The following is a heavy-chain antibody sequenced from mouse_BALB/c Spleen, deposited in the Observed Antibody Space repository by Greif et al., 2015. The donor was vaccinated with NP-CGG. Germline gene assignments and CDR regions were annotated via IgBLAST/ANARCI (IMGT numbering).Heavy chain of an antibody. CDR3: AREGDGSLGMDY. CDR1: GFTFSSYA. CDR2: ISSGGSYT. J-gene: IGHJ4*01. Sequence: EVQGVESGGGLVKPGGSLKLSCAASGFTFSSYAMSWVRQSPEKRLEWVAEISSGGSYTYYPDTVTGRFTISRDNAKNTLYLEMSSLRSEDTAMYYCAREGDGSLGMDYWGQGTSVTVSS. D-gene: IGHD2-3*01. V-gene: IGHV5-9-4*01.